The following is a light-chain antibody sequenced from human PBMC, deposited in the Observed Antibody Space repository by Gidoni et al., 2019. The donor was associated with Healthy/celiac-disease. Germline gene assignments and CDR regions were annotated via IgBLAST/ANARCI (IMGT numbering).Light chain of an antibody. J-gene: IGLJ1*01. CDR1: SSDVGGYNY. CDR2: DVS. V-gene: IGLV2-14*01. CDR3: SSYTSSSGV. Sequence: QSALTQPASVSGSPGQSITISCTGTSSDVGGYNYVSWYQQHPGKAPQLMIYDVSNRPSGVSTRFSGSKSGNTASLTISGLQAEDEADYYCSSYTSSSGVFGTGTKVTVL.